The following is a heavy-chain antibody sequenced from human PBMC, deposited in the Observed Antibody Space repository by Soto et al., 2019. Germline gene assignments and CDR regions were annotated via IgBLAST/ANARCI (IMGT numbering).Heavy chain of an antibody. V-gene: IGHV3-33*01. CDR1: GFTFSSYG. CDR2: IWYDGSNK. CDR3: ARDKDNSCYPPLVLDY. Sequence: QVQLVESGGGVVQPGRSLRLSCAESGFTFSSYGMHWVCHAPGKWLVRVAVIWYDGSNKYYADSVKGRFTIARDNSKTTLYLQMNSLRAEDTAVYYCARDKDNSCYPPLVLDYGVQGLMVTVSS. J-gene: IGHJ4*02. D-gene: IGHD3-22*01.